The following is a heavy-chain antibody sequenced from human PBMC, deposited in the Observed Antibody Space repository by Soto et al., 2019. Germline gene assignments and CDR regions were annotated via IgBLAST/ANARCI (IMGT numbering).Heavy chain of an antibody. V-gene: IGHV4-59*08. CDR3: ARGGHCTNGVCSGHDY. CDR2: IYYSGSA. J-gene: IGHJ4*02. CDR1: GGSISTYY. Sequence: QVQLQESGPGLVKPSETLSLTCTVSGGSISTYYWSWIRQPPGKGLEWIGYIYYSGSASYNPSLKSRVTISLDQSKYHFSLRLSSVTAADTAVYYCARGGHCTNGVCSGHDYWGQGTLVTVSS. D-gene: IGHD2-8*01.